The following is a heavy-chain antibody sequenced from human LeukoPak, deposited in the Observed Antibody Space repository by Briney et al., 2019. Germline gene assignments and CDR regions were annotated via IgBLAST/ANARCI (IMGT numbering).Heavy chain of an antibody. D-gene: IGHD3-16*02. CDR1: GGSFSGYY. V-gene: IGHV4-34*01. J-gene: IGHJ5*02. Sequence: SETLSLTRAVYGGSFSGYYWSWIRQPPGKGLEWIGEINHSGSTNYNPSLKSRVTISVDTSKNQFSLKLSSVTAADTAVYYCARGRYGDYVWGSYRPDWFDPWGQGTLVTVSS. CDR3: ARGRYGDYVWGSYRPDWFDP. CDR2: INHSGST.